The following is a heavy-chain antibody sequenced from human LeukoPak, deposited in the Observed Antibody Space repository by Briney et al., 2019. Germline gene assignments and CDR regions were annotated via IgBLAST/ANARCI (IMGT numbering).Heavy chain of an antibody. D-gene: IGHD2-8*01. J-gene: IGHJ6*03. CDR3: ARGIGIGTVLMVHGNMDV. CDR2: INTDTGNP. CDR1: GYTFTKYG. Sequence: ASVKVSCKASGYTFTKYGVYWVRQAPGQGLEGMGWINTDTGNPTYAQGFTGRFVFSLDTSVSTTYLQISSLKPEDTAVYYCARGIGIGTVLMVHGNMDVWGKGTTVTVSS. V-gene: IGHV7-4-1*02.